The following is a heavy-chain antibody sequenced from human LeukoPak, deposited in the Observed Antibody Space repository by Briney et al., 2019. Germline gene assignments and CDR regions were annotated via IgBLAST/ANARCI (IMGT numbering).Heavy chain of an antibody. D-gene: IGHD3-22*01. J-gene: IGHJ4*02. CDR2: IYPGDSDT. CDR1: GYIFPSFW. CDR3: ARLRALSHYDSSGYYLDY. V-gene: IGHV5-51*01. Sequence: GESLKISCEGSGYIFPSFWIGWVRQMPGKGLEWMGIIYPGDSDTRYSPSFQGQVTISADKSISTAYLQWSSLKASDTAMYYCARLRALSHYDSSGYYLDYWGQGTLVTVSS.